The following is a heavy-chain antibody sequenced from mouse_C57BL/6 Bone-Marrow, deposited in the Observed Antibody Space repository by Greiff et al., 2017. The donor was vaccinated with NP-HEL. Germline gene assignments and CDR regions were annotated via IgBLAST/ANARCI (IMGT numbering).Heavy chain of an antibody. CDR3: ARGGLWVTNY. Sequence: QVQLQQPGAELVRPGSSVKLSCKASGYTFTSYWMHRVKQRPIQGLEWIGNIDPSDSETHYNQKFKDKATLTVDKSSSTAYMQLSSLTSEDSAVYYCARGGLWVTNYWGQGTTLTVSS. J-gene: IGHJ2*01. CDR2: IDPSDSET. CDR1: GYTFTSYW. D-gene: IGHD2-2*01. V-gene: IGHV1-52*01.